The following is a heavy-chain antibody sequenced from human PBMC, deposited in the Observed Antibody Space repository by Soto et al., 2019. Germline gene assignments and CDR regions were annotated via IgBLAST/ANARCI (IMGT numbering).Heavy chain of an antibody. D-gene: IGHD3-10*01. CDR1: GFTFSSYA. V-gene: IGHV3-23*01. Sequence: PGGSLRLSCAASGFTFSSYAMSWVRQAPGKGLEWVSAISGSGGSTYYADYVKGRFTISRDNSKNTLYLQMNSLRAEDTAVYYCARAMVRGVIAAFDIWGQGTMVTVSS. J-gene: IGHJ3*02. CDR3: ARAMVRGVIAAFDI. CDR2: ISGSGGST.